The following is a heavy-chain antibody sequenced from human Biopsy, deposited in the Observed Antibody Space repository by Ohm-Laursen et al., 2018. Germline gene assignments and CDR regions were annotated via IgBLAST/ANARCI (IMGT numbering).Heavy chain of an antibody. CDR2: IYYSGST. J-gene: IGHJ3*02. Sequence: GTLSLTCTVSGVSISTYYWSWIRQSPGRGLEWIAYIYYSGSTNYNPSLKSRVTLSMDTSKRQFSLKLSFVTAADTAVYYCARWTPEYDSSRYYLDAFDIWGQGTKVTVSS. CDR1: GVSISTYY. D-gene: IGHD3-22*01. V-gene: IGHV4-59*12. CDR3: ARWTPEYDSSRYYLDAFDI.